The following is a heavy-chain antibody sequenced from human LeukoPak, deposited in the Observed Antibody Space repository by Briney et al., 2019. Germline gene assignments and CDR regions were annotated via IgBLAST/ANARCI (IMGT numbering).Heavy chain of an antibody. CDR2: INPNSGGT. Sequence: ASVKVSCKASGYTFTGYYMHWVRQAPGQGLEWMGWINPNSGGTNYAQKFQGRVTMTRDTSISTAYMELSRLRSDDTAVYYCARVAPYGSSAKDYWGQGTLVTVSS. CDR3: ARVAPYGSSAKDY. CDR1: GYTFTGYY. D-gene: IGHD3-22*01. J-gene: IGHJ4*02. V-gene: IGHV1-2*02.